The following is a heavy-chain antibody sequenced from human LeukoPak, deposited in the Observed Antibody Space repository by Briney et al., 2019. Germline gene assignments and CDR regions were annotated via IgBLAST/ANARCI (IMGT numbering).Heavy chain of an antibody. V-gene: IGHV3-9*01. J-gene: IGHJ4*02. CDR1: GFTFDDYA. D-gene: IGHD2-15*01. Sequence: GRSLRLSCAASGFTFDDYAMHWVRQAPGKGLEWVSGINWNSGSIGYADSVKGRFTISRDNAKNSLYLQMNSLRAEDTASYYCAKDLGYCSGGSCCAFDYWGQGTLVTVSS. CDR3: AKDLGYCSGGSCCAFDY. CDR2: INWNSGSI.